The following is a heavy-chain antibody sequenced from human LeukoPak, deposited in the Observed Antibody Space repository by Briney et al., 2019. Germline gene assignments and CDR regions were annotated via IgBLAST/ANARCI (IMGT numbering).Heavy chain of an antibody. D-gene: IGHD3-10*01. Sequence: SETLSLTCTVSGGSISSSSYYWGWIRQPPGKGLEWIGSIYYSGSTYYNPSLNSRVSISVDTYKNQLSLKLRSVTAADTAVYYCAREHPYYGSGSYSPLMDVWGQGTTVTVSS. CDR3: AREHPYYGSGSYSPLMDV. CDR2: IYYSGST. CDR1: GGSISSSSYY. V-gene: IGHV4-39*02. J-gene: IGHJ6*02.